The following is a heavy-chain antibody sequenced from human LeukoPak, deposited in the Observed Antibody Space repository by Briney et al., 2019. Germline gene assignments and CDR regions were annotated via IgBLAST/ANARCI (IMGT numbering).Heavy chain of an antibody. Sequence: GASVKVSCKASGYTFTGYYMHWVRQAPGQGLEWMGWINPNSGGTNYAQKFQGRVTMTRDTSISTAYMELSRLRSDDTAVYYCARERYGGYRNWFDPWGQETLVTVSS. D-gene: IGHD5-12*01. V-gene: IGHV1-2*02. CDR1: GYTFTGYY. J-gene: IGHJ5*02. CDR2: INPNSGGT. CDR3: ARERYGGYRNWFDP.